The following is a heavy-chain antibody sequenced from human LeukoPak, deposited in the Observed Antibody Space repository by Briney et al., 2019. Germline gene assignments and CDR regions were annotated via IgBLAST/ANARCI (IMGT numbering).Heavy chain of an antibody. V-gene: IGHV3-23*01. Sequence: PGGSLRLSCAASGLTFSDFTMSWVRQAPGKGLEWVSAISASADKTYYADSVKGRFTISRDNSKGTLYLQMNSLRAEDTALYYCARDFYDSSGYYYDYWGQGTLVTVSS. CDR2: ISASADKT. CDR1: GLTFSDFT. J-gene: IGHJ4*02. CDR3: ARDFYDSSGYYYDY. D-gene: IGHD3-22*01.